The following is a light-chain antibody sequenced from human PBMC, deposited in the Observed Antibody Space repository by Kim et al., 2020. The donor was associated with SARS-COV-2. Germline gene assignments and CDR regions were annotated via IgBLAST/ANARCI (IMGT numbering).Light chain of an antibody. CDR1: ALAKQY. CDR3: QSADSSGTYYV. V-gene: IGLV3-25*03. J-gene: IGLJ1*01. CDR2: KDS. Sequence: PRQTGRITCSGDALAKQYAYWYRQKPGQAPVLVIYKDSERPSGIPERFSGSSSGTTVTLTISGVQAEDGTDYYCQSADSSGTYYVFGTGTKVTVL.